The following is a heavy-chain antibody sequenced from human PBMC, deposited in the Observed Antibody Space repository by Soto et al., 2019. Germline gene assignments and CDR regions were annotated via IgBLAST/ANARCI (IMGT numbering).Heavy chain of an antibody. V-gene: IGHV1-2*04. CDR2: INPNSGGT. D-gene: IGHD2-21*02. J-gene: IGHJ6*02. CDR1: GYTFTGYY. Sequence: ASVKVSCKASGYTFTGYYMHWVRQAPGQGLEWMGWINPNSGGTNYAQKFQGWVTMTRDTSISTAYMELSRLRSDDTAVYYCARELVVVTAIQGDYYYYGMDVWGQGTTVTVSS. CDR3: ARELVVVTAIQGDYYYYGMDV.